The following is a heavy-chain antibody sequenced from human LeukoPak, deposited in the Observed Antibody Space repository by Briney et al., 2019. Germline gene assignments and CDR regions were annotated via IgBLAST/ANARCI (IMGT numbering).Heavy chain of an antibody. CDR2: IYTSGST. D-gene: IGHD3-16*01. J-gene: IGHJ4*02. V-gene: IGHV4-4*07. CDR1: GDSIGSYY. Sequence: SETLSLTCTVSGDSIGSYYWSWIRQPAGKGLQWIGRIYTSGSTMYNPSLTSRVTMSVDTSKNQFSLKLRSVTAADTAVYYCARGWSYADYWGQGTLVTVSS. CDR3: ARGWSYADY.